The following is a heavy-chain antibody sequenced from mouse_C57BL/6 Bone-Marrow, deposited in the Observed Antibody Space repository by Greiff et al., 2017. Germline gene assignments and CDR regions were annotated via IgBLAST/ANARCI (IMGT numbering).Heavy chain of an antibody. Sequence: QVQLQQPGAELVKPGASVKLSCKASGYTFTSYWMHWVKQRPGQGLEWIGMIHPNSGSTNYNEKFKSKATLTVDKSSSTAYMQLSSLTSEDSAVYYCTRRCSSYWCFEVWGTGTTVTVAS. CDR3: TRRCSSYWCFEV. J-gene: IGHJ1*03. D-gene: IGHD1-1*01. CDR1: GYTFTSYW. CDR2: IHPNSGST. V-gene: IGHV1-64*01.